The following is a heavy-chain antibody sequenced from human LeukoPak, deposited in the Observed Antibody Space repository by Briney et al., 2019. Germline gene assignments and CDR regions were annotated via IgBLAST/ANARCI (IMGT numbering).Heavy chain of an antibody. V-gene: IGHV3-30*18. Sequence: GGSPRLSCAASGFTFSSYGMHWVRQAPGKGLEWVAVISYDGSNKYYADSVKGRFTISRDNSKNTLYLQMNSLRAEDTAVYYCAKDGCGGDCHTDYWGQGTLVTVSS. J-gene: IGHJ4*02. CDR1: GFTFSSYG. CDR3: AKDGCGGDCHTDY. CDR2: ISYDGSNK. D-gene: IGHD2-21*02.